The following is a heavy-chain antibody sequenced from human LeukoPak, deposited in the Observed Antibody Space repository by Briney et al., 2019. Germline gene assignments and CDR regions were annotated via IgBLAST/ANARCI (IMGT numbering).Heavy chain of an antibody. J-gene: IGHJ4*02. CDR2: TYFRSKWYY. Sequence: SQTLSLTCAISGDSVSSNSAAWNWIRQSPSRGLEWLGRTYFRSKWYYGYAPSLKSRLTINPDTSKNQFSLQLNSVTPEDTAIYYCAINWGVYFDYWSQGTLVTVSA. V-gene: IGHV6-1*01. CDR3: AINWGVYFDY. D-gene: IGHD7-27*01. CDR1: GDSVSSNSAA.